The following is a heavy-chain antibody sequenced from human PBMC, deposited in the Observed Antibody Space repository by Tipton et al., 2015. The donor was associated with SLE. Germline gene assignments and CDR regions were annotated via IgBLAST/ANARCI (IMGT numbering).Heavy chain of an antibody. CDR1: GDPVSSGLYF. J-gene: IGHJ4*02. D-gene: IGHD3-9*01. CDR3: ATAYYDILTGYCHFDY. Sequence: LSLTCTVSGDPVSSGLYFWDWIRQPPGKGLEWIGSIYYSGSTYYNPSLKSRVTISVDTSKNQFSLKLSSVTAADTAVYYCATAYYDILTGYCHFDYWGQGTLVTVSS. V-gene: IGHV4-39*01. CDR2: IYYSGST.